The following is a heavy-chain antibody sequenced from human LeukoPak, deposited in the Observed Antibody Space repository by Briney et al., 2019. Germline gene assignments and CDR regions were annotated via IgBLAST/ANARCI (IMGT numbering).Heavy chain of an antibody. V-gene: IGHV3-64*04. CDR3: AREGPRGNSQFDY. CDR2: ISSNGGST. Sequence: GGSLRLSCSASGFTFSSYAMHWVRQAPGKGLEYVSAISSNGGSTYYADSVKGRFTISRDNSKNTLYLQMNSLRAEDTAVYYCAREGPRGNSQFDYWGQGTLVTVSS. J-gene: IGHJ4*02. CDR1: GFTFSSYA. D-gene: IGHD2/OR15-2a*01.